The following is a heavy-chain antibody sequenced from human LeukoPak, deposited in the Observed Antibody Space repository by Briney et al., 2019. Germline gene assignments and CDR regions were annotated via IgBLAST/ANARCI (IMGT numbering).Heavy chain of an antibody. V-gene: IGHV3-53*04. CDR2: LYSGGST. Sequence: GGSLRLSCAASGFTVGNNYMSWVRQAPGKGLEWVSFLYSGGSTYYADSVKGRFTVSRHNSRNTVFLEMNCLRPEDTAVYYCARTKFGGSPYFDYWGQGTLVTVSS. CDR1: GFTVGNNY. J-gene: IGHJ4*02. CDR3: ARTKFGGSPYFDY. D-gene: IGHD3-10*01.